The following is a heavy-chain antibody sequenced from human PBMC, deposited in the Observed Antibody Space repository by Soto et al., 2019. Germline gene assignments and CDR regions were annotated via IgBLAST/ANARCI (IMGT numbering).Heavy chain of an antibody. V-gene: IGHV3-7*01. CDR3: ARDRGMYSTSSLDY. Sequence: PGGSLRLSCAASGFTFSSYWMSWVRQAPGKGLEWVANIKEDGSEKYYVDSVKGRFTISRDNAKNSLYLQMNSLRAEDTAVYYCARDRGMYSTSSLDYWGQGTLVTV. CDR1: GFTFSSYW. D-gene: IGHD6-6*01. CDR2: IKEDGSEK. J-gene: IGHJ4*02.